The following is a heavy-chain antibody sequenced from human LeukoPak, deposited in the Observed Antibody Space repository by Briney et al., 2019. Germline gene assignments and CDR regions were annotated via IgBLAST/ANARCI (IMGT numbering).Heavy chain of an antibody. CDR3: VRHDGRGGATMGAFDS. J-gene: IGHJ5*01. CDR1: AGSFISSSHH. Sequence: SGTLSLTCTVSAGSFISSSHHWGWIRQSPGKGLEWIGSVYYGRTTYYNPSLDGRVTVSLDTSANQFSLQLNSVTAADTAVYYCVRHDGRGGATMGAFDSWGQGSLVTVSS. CDR2: VYYGRTT. D-gene: IGHD5-12*01. V-gene: IGHV4-39*01.